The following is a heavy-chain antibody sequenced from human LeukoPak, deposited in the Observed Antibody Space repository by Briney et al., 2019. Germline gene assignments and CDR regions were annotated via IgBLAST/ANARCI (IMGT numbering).Heavy chain of an antibody. CDR2: IQSSGNA. Sequence: PETLSLTCTVSGGSLSSYYWIWIRQPAGKGLEWIGRIQSSGNADYNPSLKSRVTVSVDASKNQFSLRLRSVTAADTAVYYCARDPGDYNHDWYFDLWGRGTLVTVSS. CDR1: GGSLSSYY. V-gene: IGHV4-4*07. CDR3: ARDPGDYNHDWYFDL. D-gene: IGHD4-17*01. J-gene: IGHJ2*01.